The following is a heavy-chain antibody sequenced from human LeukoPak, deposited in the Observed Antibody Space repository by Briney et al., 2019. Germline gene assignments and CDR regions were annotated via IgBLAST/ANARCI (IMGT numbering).Heavy chain of an antibody. CDR1: GGTFSSYA. V-gene: IGHV1-69*04. D-gene: IGHD5-18*01. Sequence: SVMVSCKASGGTFSSYAISWVRQAPGQGLEWMGRIIPILGIANYAQKFQGRVTITADKSTSTAYMELSSLRSEDTAVYYCARGDVDTAMVSDRNPYYYYGMDVWGQGTTVTVSS. CDR3: ARGDVDTAMVSDRNPYYYYGMDV. J-gene: IGHJ6*02. CDR2: IIPILGIA.